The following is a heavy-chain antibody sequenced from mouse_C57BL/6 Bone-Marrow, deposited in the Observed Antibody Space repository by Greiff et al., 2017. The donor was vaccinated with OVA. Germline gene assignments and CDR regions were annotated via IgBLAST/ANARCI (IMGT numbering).Heavy chain of an antibody. J-gene: IGHJ3*01. CDR1: GYTFTSYG. V-gene: IGHV1-81*01. CDR2: IYPRSGNT. Sequence: VQLQQSGAELARPGASVKLSCKASGYTFTSYGISWVKQRTGQGLEWIGEIYPRSGNTYYNEKFKGKATLTADKSSSTAYMELRSLASEDAAGYCCARWGSFAYWGQGTLVTVSA. CDR3: ARWGSFAY.